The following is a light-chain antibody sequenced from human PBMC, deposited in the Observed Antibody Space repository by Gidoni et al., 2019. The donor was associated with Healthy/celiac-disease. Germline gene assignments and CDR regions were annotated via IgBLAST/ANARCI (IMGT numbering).Light chain of an antibody. V-gene: IGLV7-46*01. CDR3: LLSYSGAWV. CDR1: TGAVTSGHY. Sequence: QAVVTQEPSLTVSPGGTVTLTCGSSTGAVTSGHYPYWFQQKPGQAPRTLIYATSNKHPWTPARFSGSLLGGKAALTLSGAQPEDEAEYYCLLSYSGAWVFGGGTKLTVL. J-gene: IGLJ3*02. CDR2: ATS.